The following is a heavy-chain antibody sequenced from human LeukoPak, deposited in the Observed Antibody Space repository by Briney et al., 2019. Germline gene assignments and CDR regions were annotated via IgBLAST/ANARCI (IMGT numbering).Heavy chain of an antibody. D-gene: IGHD3-16*01. CDR2: IYSGGST. CDR1: GFTFSSYS. J-gene: IGHJ2*01. Sequence: PGGSLRLSCAASGFTFSSYSMNWVRQAPGKGLEWVSVIYSGGSTYYADSVKGRFTISRDNSKNTLYLQMNSLRAEDTAVYYCARGGVPKPWYFDLWGRGTLVTVSS. V-gene: IGHV3-53*01. CDR3: ARGGVPKPWYFDL.